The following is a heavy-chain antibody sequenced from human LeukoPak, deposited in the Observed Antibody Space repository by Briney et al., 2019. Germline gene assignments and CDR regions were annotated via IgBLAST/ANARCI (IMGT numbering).Heavy chain of an antibody. D-gene: IGHD3-16*01. CDR1: GFTFSSYG. V-gene: IGHV3-33*01. CDR3: ARDLTGYLDY. J-gene: IGHJ4*02. CDR2: IWYDGSKK. Sequence: GRSLRLSCAASGFTFSSYGMHWVRQAPGKGLEWVAIIWYDGSKKYYADSVKGRFSISRDNSKNTLYLQMNSLRAEDTAVYYCARDLTGYLDYWGQGTLVTVSS.